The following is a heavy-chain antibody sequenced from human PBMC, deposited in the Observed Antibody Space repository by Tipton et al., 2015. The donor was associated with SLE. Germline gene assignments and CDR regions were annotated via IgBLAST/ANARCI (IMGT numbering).Heavy chain of an antibody. J-gene: IGHJ4*02. CDR3: AKAGETGIYYLDN. V-gene: IGHV3-33*06. Sequence: SLRLSCETSGFTFNSYGMHWVRQAPGKGLEWVAVIWADGTNHFYTDSVKGRFTISRDNSKSVLSLQMNSLTAEDTAVYYCAKAGETGIYYLDNWGQGTLVTVSS. CDR1: GFTFNSYG. CDR2: IWADGTNH. D-gene: IGHD2-21*01.